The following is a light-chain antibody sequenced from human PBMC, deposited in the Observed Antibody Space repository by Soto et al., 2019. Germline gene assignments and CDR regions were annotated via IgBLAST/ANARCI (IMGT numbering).Light chain of an antibody. J-gene: IGKJ3*01. CDR2: GAS. Sequence: EIVLTQSPGTLSLSPGERATLTCRASQNVNSKFFAWYQQKPGQVPRVLVYGASSRATGIPDGFIASGSGTDYTLTLSSLELEDLAIYYCQQYGNARFIFGPGTKVDI. CDR1: QNVNSKF. V-gene: IGKV3-20*01. CDR3: QQYGNARFI.